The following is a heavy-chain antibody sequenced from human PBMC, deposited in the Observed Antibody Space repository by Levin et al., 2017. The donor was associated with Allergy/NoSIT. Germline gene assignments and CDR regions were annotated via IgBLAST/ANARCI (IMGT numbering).Heavy chain of an antibody. V-gene: IGHV4-59*01. CDR2: IYYSGST. D-gene: IGHD1-1*01. Sequence: PSETLSLTCTVSGGSISSYYWSWIRQPPGKGLEWIGYIYYSGSTNYNPSLKSRVTISVDTSKNQFSLKLSSVTAADTAVYYCARGTRPKKPDFDYWGQGTLVTVSS. CDR3: ARGTRPKKPDFDY. J-gene: IGHJ4*02. CDR1: GGSISSYY.